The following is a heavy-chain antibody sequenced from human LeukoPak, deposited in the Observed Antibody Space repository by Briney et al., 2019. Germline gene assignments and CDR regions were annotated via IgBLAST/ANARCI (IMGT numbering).Heavy chain of an antibody. V-gene: IGHV1-2*02. D-gene: IGHD3-10*02. J-gene: IGHJ2*01. CDR3: ARGPYVPFPNWYFDL. CDR1: EYTLAGYY. Sequence: SVRLSCKASEYTLAGYYMHMVRQAPGQGLEWMGWINPNSGGTHYAPKFQGRVTMTRDTSISTAYMELSRLRSDDTAVYYCARGPYVPFPNWYFDLWGRGNLVTVSS. CDR2: INPNSGGT.